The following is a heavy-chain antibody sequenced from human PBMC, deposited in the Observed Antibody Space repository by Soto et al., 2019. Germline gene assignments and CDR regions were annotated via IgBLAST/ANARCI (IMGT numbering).Heavy chain of an antibody. CDR3: ARDTSAGYDYVWGSYRPTYYYYGMDV. CDR1: GFTFSSYA. J-gene: IGHJ6*02. CDR2: ISSSSSYI. D-gene: IGHD3-16*02. V-gene: IGHV3-21*01. Sequence: GGSLRLSCAASGFTFSSYAMSWVRQAPGKGLEWVSSISSSSSYIYYADSVKGRFTISRDNAKNSLYLQMNSLRAEDTAVYYCARDTSAGYDYVWGSYRPTYYYYGMDVWGQGTTVTVSS.